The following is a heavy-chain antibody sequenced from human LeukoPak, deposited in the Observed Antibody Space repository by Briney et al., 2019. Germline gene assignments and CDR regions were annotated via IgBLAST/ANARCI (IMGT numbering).Heavy chain of an antibody. J-gene: IGHJ4*02. CDR2: ISNSGGST. D-gene: IGHD3-22*01. Sequence: GGSLRLSCAASGFTVSSNYMSWVRQAPGKGLEWVSGISNSGGSTYYADSVKGRFTISRDNSKNTLYLQMNSLRAEDTAVYYCAKDGDCYDSSGYCPFDYWGQGTLVTVSS. CDR3: AKDGDCYDSSGYCPFDY. CDR1: GFTVSSNY. V-gene: IGHV3-23*01.